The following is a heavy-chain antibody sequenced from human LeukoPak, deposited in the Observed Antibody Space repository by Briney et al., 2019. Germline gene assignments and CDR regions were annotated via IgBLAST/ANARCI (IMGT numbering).Heavy chain of an antibody. D-gene: IGHD4-11*01. V-gene: IGHV3-7*01. Sequence: GGSLRLSCAASGFTFSRYWMSWVRQAPGKGLGWVANIKQDGSQKSYVDSVKGRFTIARDNADKLLYLHMKSLRAEDTAVYFCTRDKAYSSFDYWGQGTLVTVSS. CDR3: TRDKAYSSFDY. J-gene: IGHJ4*02. CDR1: GFTFSRYW. CDR2: IKQDGSQK.